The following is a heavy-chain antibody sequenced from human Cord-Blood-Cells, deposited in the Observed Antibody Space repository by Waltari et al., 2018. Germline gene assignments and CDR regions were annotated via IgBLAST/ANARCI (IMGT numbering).Heavy chain of an antibody. D-gene: IGHD2-2*01. J-gene: IGHJ5*02. Sequence: QVQLVQSGAEVKKPGASVQVSCKASGYTFTSYDINWVRQATGQGLEWMGWMNPNSGNTGYAQKFQGRVTMTRNTSISTAYMELSSLRSEDTAVYYCARGSIHCSSTSCYWWFDPWGQGTLVTVSS. CDR1: GYTFTSYD. CDR2: MNPNSGNT. CDR3: ARGSIHCSSTSCYWWFDP. V-gene: IGHV1-8*01.